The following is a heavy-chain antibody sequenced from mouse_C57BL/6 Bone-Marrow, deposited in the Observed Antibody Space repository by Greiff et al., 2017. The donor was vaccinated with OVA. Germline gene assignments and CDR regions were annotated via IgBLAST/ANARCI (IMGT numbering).Heavy chain of an antibody. V-gene: IGHV1-64*01. Sequence: QVQLKQSGAELVKPGASVKLSCKASGYTFTSYWMHWVKQRPGQGLEWIGMIHPNSGSTNYNEKFKSKATLTVDKSSSTAYLQLSSLTSEDSAVYYCARMGTSNSFDYWGQGTTLTVSS. J-gene: IGHJ2*01. CDR3: ARMGTSNSFDY. D-gene: IGHD4-1*01. CDR2: IHPNSGST. CDR1: GYTFTSYW.